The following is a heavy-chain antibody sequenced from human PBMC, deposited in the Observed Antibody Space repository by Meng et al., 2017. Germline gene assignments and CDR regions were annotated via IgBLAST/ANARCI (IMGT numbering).Heavy chain of an antibody. J-gene: IGHJ3*02. Sequence: GESLKISCTASGFIFSSYNINWVRQAPGKGLEWVSSISSSSNYIYYADSVKGRFTISRDNAKNSLYLQMNSLRAEDTAVYYCARVGWFGELLRDHDAFDIWGQGTMVTVSS. V-gene: IGHV3-21*01. CDR1: GFIFSSYN. CDR3: ARVGWFGELLRDHDAFDI. D-gene: IGHD3-10*01. CDR2: ISSSSNYI.